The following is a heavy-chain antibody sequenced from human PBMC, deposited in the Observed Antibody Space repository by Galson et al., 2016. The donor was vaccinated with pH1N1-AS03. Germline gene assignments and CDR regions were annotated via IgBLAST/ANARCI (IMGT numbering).Heavy chain of an antibody. CDR3: AKDIWGFAGMDV. CDR1: GLSIGGTA. CDR2: CGSDYST. V-gene: IGHV3-23*01. Sequence: SLRLSCAVSGLSIGGTAMNWVRQAPGKGLEWVSGCGSDYSTHYAPSVDGRFTMSRDNSKNTVYLQMKSLRVEDTALYYCAKDIWGFAGMDVWGQGTTATVSS. D-gene: IGHD7-27*01. J-gene: IGHJ6*02.